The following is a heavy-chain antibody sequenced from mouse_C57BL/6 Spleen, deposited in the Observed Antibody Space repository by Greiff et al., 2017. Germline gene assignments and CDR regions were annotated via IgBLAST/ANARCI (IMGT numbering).Heavy chain of an antibody. CDR2: INPNNGGT. CDR1: GYTFTDYY. CDR3: ARTSYYYGSSPTWFAY. Sequence: EVQLQQSGPELVKPGASVKISCKASGYTFTDYYMNWVKQSHGKSLEWIGDINPNNGGTSYNQKFKGKATLTVDKSSSTAYMELRSLTSEDSAVYYCARTSYYYGSSPTWFAYWGQVTLVTVSA. V-gene: IGHV1-26*01. D-gene: IGHD1-1*01. J-gene: IGHJ3*01.